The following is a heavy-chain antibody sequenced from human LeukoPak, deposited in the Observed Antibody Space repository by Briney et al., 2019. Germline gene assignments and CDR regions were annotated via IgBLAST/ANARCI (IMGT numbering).Heavy chain of an antibody. V-gene: IGHV3-23*01. CDR1: GFTFSSYT. CDR2: ISGNGGNP. CDR3: AKIVMWGRNWFDP. D-gene: IGHD1-26*01. J-gene: IGHJ5*02. Sequence: GGPLRLSCAASGFTFSSYTMIWVRQAPGKGLEWVSAISGNGGNPYYADSVKGRFTISRDNSKNTQYLQMNSLRAEDTAIYYCAKIVMWGRNWFDPWGQGTLVTVSA.